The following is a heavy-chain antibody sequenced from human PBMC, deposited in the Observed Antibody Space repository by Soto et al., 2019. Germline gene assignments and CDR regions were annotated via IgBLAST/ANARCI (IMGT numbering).Heavy chain of an antibody. CDR3: ARDRVIAAAPINWFDP. CDR1: GVTFSSYG. J-gene: IGHJ5*02. CDR2: IWYDGSKK. D-gene: IGHD6-13*01. Sequence: QVQLVESGGGVVQPGRSLRLSCAASGVTFSSYGMHWVRQAPGKGLEWVAVIWYDGSKKYYADSVKGRFTISRDNSKNTQYLYRNSLRAEDTAVYYCARDRVIAAAPINWFDPWCQGTLVTVSS. V-gene: IGHV3-33*01.